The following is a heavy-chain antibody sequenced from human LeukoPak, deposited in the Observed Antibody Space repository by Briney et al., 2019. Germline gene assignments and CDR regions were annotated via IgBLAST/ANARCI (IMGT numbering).Heavy chain of an antibody. CDR2: MNPNSGNT. D-gene: IGHD2-2*01. V-gene: IGHV1-8*01. CDR3: ARNRGYCSSTSCYQVADY. Sequence: GASVKVSCKASGYTSTSYDINWVRQATGQGLEWMGWMNPNSGNTGYAQKFQGRVTMTRNTSISTAYMELSSLRSEDTAVYYCARNRGYCSSTSCYQVADYWGQGTLVTVSS. J-gene: IGHJ4*02. CDR1: GYTSTSYD.